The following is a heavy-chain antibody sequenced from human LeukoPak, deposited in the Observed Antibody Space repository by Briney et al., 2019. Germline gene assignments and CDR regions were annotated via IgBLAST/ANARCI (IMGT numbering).Heavy chain of an antibody. V-gene: IGHV3-30*03. Sequence: PGGSLRLSCAASGFTFSSYGMHWVRQAPGKGLEWVAVISYDGSNKYYADSVKGRFTISRDNSKNTLYLQMNSLRAEDTAVYYCARVRDSSGSEYYFDYWGQGTLVTVSS. D-gene: IGHD3-22*01. CDR2: ISYDGSNK. CDR1: GFTFSSYG. J-gene: IGHJ4*02. CDR3: ARVRDSSGSEYYFDY.